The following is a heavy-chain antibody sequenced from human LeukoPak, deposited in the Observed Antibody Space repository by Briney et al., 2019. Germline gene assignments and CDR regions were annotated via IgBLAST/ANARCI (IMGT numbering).Heavy chain of an antibody. J-gene: IGHJ4*02. V-gene: IGHV4-34*01. CDR2: INHSGST. CDR3: ASAFYSSSWYSDY. D-gene: IGHD6-13*01. Sequence: PSETLSLTCAVYGGSFSGYYWSWIRQPPGKGLEWIGEINHSGSTNYNPSLKSRVTISVDTSKNQSSLKLSSVTAADTAVYYSASAFYSSSWYSDYWGQGTLVTVSS. CDR1: GGSFSGYY.